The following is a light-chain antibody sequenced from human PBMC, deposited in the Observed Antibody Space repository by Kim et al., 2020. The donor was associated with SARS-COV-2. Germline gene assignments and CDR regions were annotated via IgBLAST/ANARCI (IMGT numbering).Light chain of an antibody. CDR3: NSRDSNDNVV. Sequence: VAWGQTVRITCQGDGLRSYYATWYQQKPGPAPILVIYGKNNRPSGIPDRFSGSSSGNTASLTITGTQAGDEADYYCNSRDSNDNVVFGGGTQLTVL. V-gene: IGLV3-19*01. CDR1: GLRSYY. CDR2: GKN. J-gene: IGLJ2*01.